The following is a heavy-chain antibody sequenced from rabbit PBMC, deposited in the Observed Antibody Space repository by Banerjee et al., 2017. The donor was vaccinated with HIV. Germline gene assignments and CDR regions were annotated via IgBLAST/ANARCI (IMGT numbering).Heavy chain of an antibody. V-gene: IGHV1S45*01. CDR3: ARDTYGTSADVIYFNL. Sequence: QEQLVESGGGLVQPGGSLQLSCKASGFAFSSYGVSWVRQAPGKGLEWIACIAAGSSGSTYYASWAKGRFTISKTSSTTVTLQMTSLTAADTATYFCARDTYGTSADVIYFNLWGQGTLVTVS. D-gene: IGHD5-1*01. CDR2: IAAGSSGST. CDR1: GFAFSSYG. J-gene: IGHJ4*01.